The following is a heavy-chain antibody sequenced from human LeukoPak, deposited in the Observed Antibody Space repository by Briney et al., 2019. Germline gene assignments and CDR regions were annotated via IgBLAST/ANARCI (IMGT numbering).Heavy chain of an antibody. Sequence: TSETLSLTCTVSGGSISSYYWSWIRQPPGKGLEGIGYIYTSGSTNYNPSLKSRVTISVDTSKNQFSLKLSSVTAADTAVYYCARRGNGRRWFDPWGQGTLVTVSS. CDR1: GGSISSYY. J-gene: IGHJ5*02. CDR3: ARRGNGRRWFDP. D-gene: IGHD1-26*01. CDR2: IYTSGST. V-gene: IGHV4-4*09.